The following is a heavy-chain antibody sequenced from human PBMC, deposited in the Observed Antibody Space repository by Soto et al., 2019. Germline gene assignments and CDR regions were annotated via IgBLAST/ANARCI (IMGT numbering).Heavy chain of an antibody. Sequence: EASVKVSCKASGYTFTSYDINWVRQATGQGLEWMGWMNPNSGNTGYAQKFQGRVTMTRNASISTAYMELSSLRSEDTAVYYCARSNYDILTGYYDGSDYWGQGTLVTVSS. D-gene: IGHD3-9*01. CDR2: MNPNSGNT. V-gene: IGHV1-8*01. CDR3: ARSNYDILTGYYDGSDY. CDR1: GYTFTSYD. J-gene: IGHJ4*02.